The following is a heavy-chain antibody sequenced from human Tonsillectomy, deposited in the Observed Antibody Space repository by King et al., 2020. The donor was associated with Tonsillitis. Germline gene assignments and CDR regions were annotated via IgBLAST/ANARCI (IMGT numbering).Heavy chain of an antibody. V-gene: IGHV1-2*02. D-gene: IGHD2-15*01. CDR3: ARGRYCSGGSCYSHFDY. CDR1: GYTFTDYY. J-gene: IGHJ4*02. Sequence: QLVQSGADVKKPGASVKVSCKASGYTFTDYYIHWVRQAPGQGPEWMGWVNPYSGGTNFAQNFQGRVTMTRDTSISTAYMEVSTLRSDDTAVYYCARGRYCSGGSCYSHFDYWGQGTLDTVSS. CDR2: VNPYSGGT.